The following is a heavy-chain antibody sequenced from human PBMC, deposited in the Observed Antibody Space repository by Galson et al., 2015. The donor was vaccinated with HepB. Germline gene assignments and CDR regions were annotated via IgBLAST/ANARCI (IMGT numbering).Heavy chain of an antibody. V-gene: IGHV2-70*11. J-gene: IGHJ4*02. Sequence: PALVKPTQTLTLTCTLSGLSLSTSGMCVSWIRQPPGKALEWLARIDWDDDKYYTTSLKTRLTISKDTSRNQVVLTVTNVDPVDTATYYCARMLTRDRYGDYYFDYWGQGTPVTVSS. CDR1: GLSLSTSGMC. CDR2: IDWDDDK. CDR3: ARMLTRDRYGDYYFDY. D-gene: IGHD5-18*01.